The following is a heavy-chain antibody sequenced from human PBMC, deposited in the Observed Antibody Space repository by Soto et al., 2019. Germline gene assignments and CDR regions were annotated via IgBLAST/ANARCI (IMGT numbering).Heavy chain of an antibody. V-gene: IGHV4-59*01. CDR1: GGSISSYF. CDR3: ARGGYYDTSCQRPLDS. J-gene: IGHJ5*01. Sequence: SETLSLTCTVSGGSISSYFWSWIRQPPGKGLGWIGYIHYNGNTNYDPSLKSRVTISLDTSKNHFSLRLNSVTAADTAVYYCARGGYYDTSCQRPLDSWGQGTLVTVSS. CDR2: IHYNGNT. D-gene: IGHD3-22*01.